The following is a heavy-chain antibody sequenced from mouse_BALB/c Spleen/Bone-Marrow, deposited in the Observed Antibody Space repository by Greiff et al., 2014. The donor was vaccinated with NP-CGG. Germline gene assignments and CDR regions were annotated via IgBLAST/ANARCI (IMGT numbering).Heavy chain of an antibody. J-gene: IGHJ2*01. CDR1: GFNIKDTY. D-gene: IGHD3-2*01. Sequence: VQLQQSGAELVKPGASVKLSCIASGFNIKDTYMHWVKQRPEQGLEWIGRIDPANGNTKYDPKFQGKATITADTSSNTAYLQLSSLTSEDTAVYYCATDSSGYLDYWGQGTTLTVSS. V-gene: IGHV14-3*02. CDR2: IDPANGNT. CDR3: ATDSSGYLDY.